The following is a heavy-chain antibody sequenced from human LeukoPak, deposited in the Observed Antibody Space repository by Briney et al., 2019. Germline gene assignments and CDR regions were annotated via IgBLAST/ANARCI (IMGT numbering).Heavy chain of an antibody. CDR1: GFTFSSYS. D-gene: IGHD3-10*01. J-gene: IGHJ3*02. Sequence: GGSLRLSCAASGFTFSSYSMNWVRQAPGKGLEWVSSISSSSSYIYYADSVKGRFTISRDNAKNSLYLQMNSLRAEDTAVYYCARDRLVRGVISAFDIWGQGTMVTVSS. CDR2: ISSSSSYI. CDR3: ARDRLVRGVISAFDI. V-gene: IGHV3-21*01.